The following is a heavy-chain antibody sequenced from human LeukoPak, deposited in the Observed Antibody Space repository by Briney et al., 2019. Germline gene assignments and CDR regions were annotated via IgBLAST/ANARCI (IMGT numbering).Heavy chain of an antibody. J-gene: IGHJ4*02. D-gene: IGHD3-9*01. Sequence: GRSLRLSCAASGFTFNNYWMSWVRQAPGKGLEWVATIKQDESVKYYVDSVKGRFTISRDNAKNSLYLQVNSLRAEDTAIYYCARLHYDILTGFHYPFDYWGQGTLLTVSS. CDR3: ARLHYDILTGFHYPFDY. CDR2: IKQDESVK. V-gene: IGHV3-7*03. CDR1: GFTFNNYW.